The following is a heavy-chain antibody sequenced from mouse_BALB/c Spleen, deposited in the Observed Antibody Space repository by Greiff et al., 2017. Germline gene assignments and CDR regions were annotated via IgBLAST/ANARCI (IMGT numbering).Heavy chain of an antibody. CDR2: INPSTGYT. J-gene: IGHJ4*01. Sequence: VQLQQSGAELAKPGASVKMSCKASGYTFTSYWMHWVKQRPGQGLEWIGYINPSTGYTEYNQKFKDKATLTADKSSSTAYMQLSSLTSEDSAVYYCARSSYGYDGGKYYYAMDYWGQGTSVTVSS. D-gene: IGHD2-9*01. V-gene: IGHV1-7*01. CDR3: ARSSYGYDGGKYYYAMDY. CDR1: GYTFTSYW.